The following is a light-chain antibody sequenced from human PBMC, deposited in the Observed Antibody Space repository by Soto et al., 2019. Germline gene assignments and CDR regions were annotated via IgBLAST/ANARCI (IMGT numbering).Light chain of an antibody. CDR2: DAS. J-gene: IGKJ5*01. CDR3: QQFNNYPLA. CDR1: QGVSSS. V-gene: IGKV1D-13*01. Sequence: AIQLTQSPSSLSASVGDRVTITCRASQGVSSSLAWYQQKPGTAPKLLIYDASGLETGVPSRFSGSGSGTDFTLTISSLQPEDFATYYCQQFNNYPLALGQGTRLEI.